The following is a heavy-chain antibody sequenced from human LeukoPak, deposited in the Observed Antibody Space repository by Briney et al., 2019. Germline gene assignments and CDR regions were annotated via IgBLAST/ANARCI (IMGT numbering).Heavy chain of an antibody. D-gene: IGHD6-13*01. J-gene: IGHJ5*02. CDR1: GGSISGYY. Sequence: SETLSLTCTVSGGSISGYYWNWIRQPPGKGLEWIAYIYYSGTTNYNPSLKNRVTILVDKSKNQFSLKLNPVTAADTAVYYCVRDSRSRGSIWYAGYSFGPWGQGTLVTVSS. V-gene: IGHV4-59*01. CDR3: VRDSRSRGSIWYAGYSFGP. CDR2: IYYSGTT.